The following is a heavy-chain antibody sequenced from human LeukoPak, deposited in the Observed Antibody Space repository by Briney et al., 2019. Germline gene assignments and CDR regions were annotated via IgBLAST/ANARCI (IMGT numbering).Heavy chain of an antibody. CDR2: IWYDGSNK. D-gene: IGHD5-12*01. V-gene: IGHV3-33*08. J-gene: IGHJ4*02. CDR3: ARDLASVDIVATGPFDY. Sequence: PGGSLRLSCAASGFSFRDYAMTWVRQAPGKGLEWVAVIWYDGSNKCYADSVKGRLTISRDNSKNTLYLQMNSLRAEDTAVYYCARDLASVDIVATGPFDYWGQGTLVTVSS. CDR1: GFSFRDYA.